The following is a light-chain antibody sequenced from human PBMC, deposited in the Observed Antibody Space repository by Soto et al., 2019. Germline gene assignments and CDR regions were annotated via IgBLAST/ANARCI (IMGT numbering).Light chain of an antibody. J-gene: IGKJ2*01. CDR3: QHYGRSPLLYT. V-gene: IGKV3-20*01. Sequence: EIVLTQSPGTLSLSPGERATLFCRTSQSVDSNFLAWYQQKPGQAPRLLVYGSSARAAGVPDRFLGSGSGTDFTLTIASLEPEDFAVYFCQHYGRSPLLYTFGQGTKLGVK. CDR2: GSS. CDR1: QSVDSNF.